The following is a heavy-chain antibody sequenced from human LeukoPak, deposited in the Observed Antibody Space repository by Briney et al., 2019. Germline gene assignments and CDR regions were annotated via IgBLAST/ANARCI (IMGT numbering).Heavy chain of an antibody. V-gene: IGHV4-59*01. Sequence: SETLSLTCTVSGGSISSYYWSWIRQPPGKGLEGIGYIYYSGSTNYNPSLKSRVTISVDTSKNQFSLKMSSVTAADTAVYYCARARLHYDFWSGPLDYWGQGTLVTVSS. CDR1: GGSISSYY. CDR3: ARARLHYDFWSGPLDY. J-gene: IGHJ4*02. D-gene: IGHD3-3*01. CDR2: IYYSGST.